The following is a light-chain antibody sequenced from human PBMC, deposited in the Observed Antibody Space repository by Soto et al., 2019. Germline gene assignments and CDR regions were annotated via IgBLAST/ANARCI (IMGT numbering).Light chain of an antibody. CDR2: DVS. Sequence: QSALTQPASESGSPGQSITISCTGTSSDVGGYNYVSWYQQHPGKAPKLMIYDVSNRPSGVSNRFSGSKPGNTASLTISGLQAEDEADYYCSSYTSSSTLYVFGTGTKLTVL. V-gene: IGLV2-14*01. J-gene: IGLJ1*01. CDR1: SSDVGGYNY. CDR3: SSYTSSSTLYV.